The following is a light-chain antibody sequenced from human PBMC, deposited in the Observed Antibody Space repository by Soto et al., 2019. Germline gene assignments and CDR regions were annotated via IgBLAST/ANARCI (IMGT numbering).Light chain of an antibody. CDR1: QSISTY. CDR2: AAS. Sequence: DIQMTQSPSSLSAFVGNRVTITCRASQSISTYLNWYQQKPGKAPKALIYAASRLQSGVPSRFSGNGSGTDFTLTISSLQPEDFATYYCQQSYSTPQTFGQGTKLEIK. J-gene: IGKJ2*01. CDR3: QQSYSTPQT. V-gene: IGKV1-39*01.